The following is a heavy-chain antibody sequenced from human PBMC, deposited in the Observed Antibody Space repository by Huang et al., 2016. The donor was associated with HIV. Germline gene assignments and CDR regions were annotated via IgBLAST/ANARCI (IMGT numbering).Heavy chain of an antibody. CDR1: GGAFRGSS. J-gene: IGHJ4*02. V-gene: IGHV4-34*02. CDR3: ARGFNYYASDNLGVYYFDS. D-gene: IGHD3-10*01. Sequence: QVQLKQWGAGLLKPSETLSPPCAVYGGAFRGSSWTWIRQCPEKGLEWIGDINHNGKIIYNPSLSARVTISTDTSKNHFSLHLTSVTAADTALYYCARGFNYYASDNLGVYYFDSWGLGTLVTVSP. CDR2: INHNGKI.